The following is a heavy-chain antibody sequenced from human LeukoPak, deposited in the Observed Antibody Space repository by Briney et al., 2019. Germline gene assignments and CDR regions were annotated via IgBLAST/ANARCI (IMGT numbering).Heavy chain of an antibody. CDR2: IKQDGSER. Sequence: GGSLRLSCAASGFTFSSYWMSWVRQAPGKGLEGVANIKQDGSERYYVDSVKGRFTISRDNAKNPLYLQMNSLRAEDTALYYCARYYYDSSGYYPYYFDYWGQGTLVTVSS. D-gene: IGHD3-22*01. CDR3: ARYYYDSSGYYPYYFDY. CDR1: GFTFSSYW. J-gene: IGHJ4*02. V-gene: IGHV3-7*01.